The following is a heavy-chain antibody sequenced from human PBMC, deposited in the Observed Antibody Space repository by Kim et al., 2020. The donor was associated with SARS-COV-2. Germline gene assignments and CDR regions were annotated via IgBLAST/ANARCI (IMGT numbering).Heavy chain of an antibody. CDR3: ARDWDGSGNGMDV. CDR2: IKPDGSAQ. Sequence: GGSLRLSCAASGFTFVRHWMSWVRQAPGKGLEWVAIIKPDGSAQYYVDSVEGRFTVSRDNAKESLFLQMNSLRDEDTAIYYCARDWDGSGNGMDVWGQGTTVTVS. J-gene: IGHJ6*02. D-gene: IGHD3-10*01. V-gene: IGHV3-7*03. CDR1: GFTFVRHW.